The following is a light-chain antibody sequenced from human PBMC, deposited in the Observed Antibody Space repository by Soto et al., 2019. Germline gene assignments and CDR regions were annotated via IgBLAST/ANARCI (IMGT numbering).Light chain of an antibody. CDR3: QQSYSTPRDT. J-gene: IGKJ4*01. Sequence: DLQMTQSPSSLSASVGDRVTITCRASQSISSYLNWYQQKPGKAPNLLIYAASSLQSGVPSRFSGSGSGTDFTLTISSLQPEDFATYYCQQSYSTPRDTFGGGTKVEI. CDR1: QSISSY. CDR2: AAS. V-gene: IGKV1-39*01.